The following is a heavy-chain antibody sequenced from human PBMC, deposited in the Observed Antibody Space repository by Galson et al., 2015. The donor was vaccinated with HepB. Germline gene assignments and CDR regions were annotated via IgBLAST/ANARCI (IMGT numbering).Heavy chain of an antibody. CDR1: GFTFSSYW. V-gene: IGHV3-74*01. CDR3: ARARVATSLFNY. D-gene: IGHD5-12*01. CDR2: INSDGSST. Sequence: FLRLSCAASGFTFSSYWMHWVRQAPGKGLVWVSRINSDGSSTSYADSVKGRFTISRDNAKNTLYLQMNSLRAEDTAVYYCARARVATSLFNYWGQGTLVTVSS. J-gene: IGHJ4*02.